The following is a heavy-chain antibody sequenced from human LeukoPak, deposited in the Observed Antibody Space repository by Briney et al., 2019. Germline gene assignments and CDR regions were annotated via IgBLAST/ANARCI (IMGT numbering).Heavy chain of an antibody. CDR1: GGSVNGYY. Sequence: SETLSLTCAVYGGSVNGYYWSWIRQPPGKALEWIGEIKHDGSTKYNSSLKCRVTISIDTSKNQFSLKLSSVTAADTAVYYCAGHLLRTSTSFDYWDQGNLVTVSS. V-gene: IGHV4-34*01. D-gene: IGHD1-14*01. CDR2: IKHDGST. CDR3: AGHLLRTSTSFDY. J-gene: IGHJ4*02.